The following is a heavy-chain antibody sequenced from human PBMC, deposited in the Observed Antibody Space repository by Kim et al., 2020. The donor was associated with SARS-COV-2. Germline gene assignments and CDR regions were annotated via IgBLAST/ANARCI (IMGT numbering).Heavy chain of an antibody. Sequence: ASVKVSCKASGYTFTSYAMHWVRQAPGQRLEWMGWINAGNGNTKYSQKFQGRVTITRDTSASTAYMELSSLRSEDTAVYYCARDLNQVLRYFDRAYTGYYCGMDVWGQGTTVTVSS. CDR2: INAGNGNT. J-gene: IGHJ6*02. D-gene: IGHD3-9*01. CDR3: ARDLNQVLRYFDRAYTGYYCGMDV. CDR1: GYTFTSYA. V-gene: IGHV1-3*01.